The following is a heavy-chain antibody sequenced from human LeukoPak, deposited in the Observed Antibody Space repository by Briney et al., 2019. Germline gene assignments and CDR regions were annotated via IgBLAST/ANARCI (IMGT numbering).Heavy chain of an antibody. V-gene: IGHV4-59*01. D-gene: IGHD3-16*01. CDR1: GGSISSYY. CDR3: ARGGGLRGGVYFDY. CDR2: IYYSGST. J-gene: IGHJ4*02. Sequence: PSETLSLTCTVSGGSISSYYWSWIRQPPGKGLEWIGYIYYSGSTNYNPPLKSRVTISVDTSKNQFSLKLSSVAAAYTAVYYCARGGGLRGGVYFDYWGQGTLVTVSS.